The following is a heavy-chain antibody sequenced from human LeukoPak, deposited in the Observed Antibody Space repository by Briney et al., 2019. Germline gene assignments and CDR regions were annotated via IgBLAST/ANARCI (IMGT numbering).Heavy chain of an antibody. CDR1: GYTFTSYY. V-gene: IGHV1-46*01. D-gene: IGHD2-21*01. CDR2: INPSGGST. CDR3: ARDGIVAVLQPHLSWFDP. Sequence: GASVKVSCKASGYTFTSYYMHWVRQAPGQGLEWMGIINPSGGSTSYAQKFQGRVTMTRDTSTSTVYMELSSLRSEDTAVYYCARDGIVAVLQPHLSWFDPWGQGTLVTVSS. J-gene: IGHJ5*02.